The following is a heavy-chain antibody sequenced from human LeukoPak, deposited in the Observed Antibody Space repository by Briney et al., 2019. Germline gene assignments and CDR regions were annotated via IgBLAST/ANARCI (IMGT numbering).Heavy chain of an antibody. V-gene: IGHV3-66*01. J-gene: IGHJ4*02. Sequence: GGSLRLSCAASGFTVSSNYMSWVRQAPGKGLEWVSVIYSGGSTYYADSVKGRFTISRDNSKNTLYLQMNSLRAEDTAVYYCARDTYYYDSSGSANDYWGQGTLVTVSS. CDR1: GFTVSSNY. CDR2: IYSGGST. D-gene: IGHD3-22*01. CDR3: ARDTYYYDSSGSANDY.